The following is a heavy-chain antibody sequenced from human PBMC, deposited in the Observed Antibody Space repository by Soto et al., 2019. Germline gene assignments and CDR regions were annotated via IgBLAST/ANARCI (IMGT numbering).Heavy chain of an antibody. CDR3: ARDGFAWLHADYYGSGSSYGMDA. CDR1: GGSFSGYY. V-gene: IGHV4-34*01. D-gene: IGHD3-10*01. CDR2: INHSGST. Sequence: SETLSLTCAVYGGSFSGYYWSWIRQPPGKGLEWIGEINHSGSTNYNPSLKSRVTISVDTSKNQFSLKLSSVTAADTAVYYCARDGFAWLHADYYGSGSSYGMDAWGQGTTVTVSS. J-gene: IGHJ6*02.